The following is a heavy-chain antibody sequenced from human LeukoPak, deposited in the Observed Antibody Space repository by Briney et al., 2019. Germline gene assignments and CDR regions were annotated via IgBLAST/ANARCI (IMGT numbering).Heavy chain of an antibody. V-gene: IGHV3-49*04. CDR3: TREGRGQWYYDSSGRYYFDY. Sequence: PGGSLRLSCTASGFTFGDYAMSWVRQAPGKGLEWVGFIRSKAYGGTTEYAASVKGRLTISRDDSKSIACLQMNSLKTEDTAVYYCTREGRGQWYYDSSGRYYFDYWGQGTLVTVSS. CDR1: GFTFGDYA. J-gene: IGHJ4*02. D-gene: IGHD3-22*01. CDR2: IRSKAYGGTT.